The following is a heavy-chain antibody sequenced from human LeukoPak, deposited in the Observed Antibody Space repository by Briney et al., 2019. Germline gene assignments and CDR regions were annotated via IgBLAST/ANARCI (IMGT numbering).Heavy chain of an antibody. CDR3: ARQHSNYYYFDY. V-gene: IGHV4-39*01. D-gene: IGHD3-10*01. J-gene: IGHJ4*02. CDR2: IYYSGST. Sequence: SETLSLTCTVSGGSISSSSYYWGWIRQPPGKGLEWIGSIYYSGSTYYNPSLKSRVTISVDTSKNQFSLKLSSVTAADTAVYYCARQHSNYYYFDYWGQGTLVTVSS. CDR1: GGSISSSSYY.